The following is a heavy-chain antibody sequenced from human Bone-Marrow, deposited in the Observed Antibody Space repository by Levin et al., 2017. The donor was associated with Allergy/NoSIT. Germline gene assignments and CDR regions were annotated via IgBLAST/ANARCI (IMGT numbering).Heavy chain of an antibody. J-gene: IGHJ4*02. V-gene: IGHV3-33*01. CDR2: IWYDGSNE. CDR3: TRDLIGSAGTSDY. CDR1: GFTFSGYV. Sequence: GGSLRLSCAASGFTFSGYVMHWVRQAPGKGLEWVAVIWYDGSNEYYADSVKGRFTISRDNSKDTLYLQMDSLRADDSAMYYCTRDLIGSAGTSDYWGQGVVVTVAS. D-gene: IGHD6-19*01.